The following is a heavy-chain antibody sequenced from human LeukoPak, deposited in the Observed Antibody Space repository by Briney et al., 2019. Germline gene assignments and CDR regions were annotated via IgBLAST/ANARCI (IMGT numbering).Heavy chain of an antibody. V-gene: IGHV3-23*01. J-gene: IGHJ4*02. D-gene: IGHD3-16*01. CDR3: AKEIMAIRWGGPQLENY. CDR2: ISGSGGST. Sequence: PGGSLRLSCAASGFTFSSYAMSWVRQAPGKGLEWVSAISGSGGSTYYADSVKGRFTISRDNSKNTLYLQMNSLRAEDTAVYYCAKEIMAIRWGGPQLENYWGQGTLVTVSS. CDR1: GFTFSSYA.